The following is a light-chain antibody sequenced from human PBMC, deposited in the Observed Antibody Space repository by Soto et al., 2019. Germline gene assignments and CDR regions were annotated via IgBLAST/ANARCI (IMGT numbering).Light chain of an antibody. CDR1: ENIIKY. CDR3: QQSNTTPLT. V-gene: IGKV1-39*01. CDR2: TTS. J-gene: IGKJ4*01. Sequence: DVQMTQYPPSLSASVGDRVIITCRSSENIIKYLNWHQQKPGKAPKLLIYTTSNLESGAPSRFSGSGAGTDFTLTISSLQPEDFATYYCQQSNTTPLTFGGGTTIEVK.